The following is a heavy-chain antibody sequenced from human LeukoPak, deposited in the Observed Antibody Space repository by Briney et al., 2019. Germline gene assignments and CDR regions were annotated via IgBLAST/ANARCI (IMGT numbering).Heavy chain of an antibody. CDR3: ARVRSSDFWSGYYTDYDY. D-gene: IGHD3-3*01. J-gene: IGHJ4*02. Sequence: SETLSLTCTVSGGSISGYYWSWIRQPPGKGLEWIGEINHSGSTNYNPSLKSRVTISVDTSKNQFSLKLSSVTAADTAVYYCARVRSSDFWSGYYTDYDYWGQGTLVTVSS. CDR1: GGSISGYY. CDR2: INHSGST. V-gene: IGHV4-34*01.